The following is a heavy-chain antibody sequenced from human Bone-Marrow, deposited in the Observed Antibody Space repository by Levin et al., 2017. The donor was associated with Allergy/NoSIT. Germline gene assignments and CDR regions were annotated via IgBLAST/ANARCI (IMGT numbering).Heavy chain of an antibody. V-gene: IGHV3-21*01. CDR1: GFTFSGYS. CDR3: AREGGGQQLVQEGFDY. J-gene: IGHJ4*02. D-gene: IGHD6-13*01. CDR2: IGSRSSSI. Sequence: GGSLRLSCAASGFTFSGYSMNWVRQAPGKGLEWVSSIGSRSSSIYYSDSVKGRFTISRDNAKNSLYLQMNSLRAEDTAVYYCAREGGGQQLVQEGFDYWGQGTLVTVSS.